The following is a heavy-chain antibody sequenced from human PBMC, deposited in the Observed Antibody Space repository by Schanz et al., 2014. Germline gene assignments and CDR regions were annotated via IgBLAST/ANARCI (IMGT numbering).Heavy chain of an antibody. CDR1: GGTFSSYT. D-gene: IGHD2-2*01. Sequence: QVQLVQSEAEVKKPGSSVKVSCKASGGTFSSYTISWVRQAPGQGLEWMGRIVPIAGITNYAQRFQGRVTITADKSSDTAYMELSSLRYEDTALYYCARGTMPGTFDIWGQGTMVTVSS. CDR3: ARGTMPGTFDI. CDR2: IVPIAGIT. V-gene: IGHV1-69*02. J-gene: IGHJ3*02.